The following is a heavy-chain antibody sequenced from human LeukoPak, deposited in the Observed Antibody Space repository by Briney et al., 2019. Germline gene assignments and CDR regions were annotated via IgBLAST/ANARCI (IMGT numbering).Heavy chain of an antibody. V-gene: IGHV3-30*04. D-gene: IGHD6-13*01. CDR3: ARDSDIGAADYYFDY. CDR2: ISSDGRNK. CDR1: GFTFSSYA. J-gene: IGHJ4*02. Sequence: GGSLRLSCAASGFTFSSYAMHWVRQAPGNGLEWVTVISSDGRNKYYADSVKGRFTISRDNSKNTLYLQMNSLRAEDTAVYYCARDSDIGAADYYFDYWGQGTLVTVSS.